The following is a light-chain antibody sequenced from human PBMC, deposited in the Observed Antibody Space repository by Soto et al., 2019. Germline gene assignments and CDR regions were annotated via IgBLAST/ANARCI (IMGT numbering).Light chain of an antibody. CDR2: DAS. J-gene: IGKJ2*01. CDR1: QPIGSW. Sequence: GDRVTITCRASQPIGSWLAWYQQKPGKAPMLLVYDASKLERGAASRFSGSGYGTEFTLAIDNLQPDDFATYYCQQYESHFRTFGQGTKLDIK. CDR3: QQYESHFRT. V-gene: IGKV1-5*01.